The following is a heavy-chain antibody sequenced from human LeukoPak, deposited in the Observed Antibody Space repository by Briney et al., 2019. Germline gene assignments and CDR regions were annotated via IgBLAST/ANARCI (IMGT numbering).Heavy chain of an antibody. CDR2: INPNSGGT. J-gene: IGHJ5*02. D-gene: IGHD2-15*01. V-gene: IGHV1-2*02. CDR1: GYTFTGYY. CDR3: ASYGYCSGGSCYSGWFDP. Sequence: GASVKVSCKASGYTFTGYYMHWVRQAPGQGLEWMGWINPNSGGTNYAQKFQGRVTMTRDTSISTAYMGLSRLRSDDTAVYYCASYGYCSGGSCYSGWFDPWGQGTLVTVSS.